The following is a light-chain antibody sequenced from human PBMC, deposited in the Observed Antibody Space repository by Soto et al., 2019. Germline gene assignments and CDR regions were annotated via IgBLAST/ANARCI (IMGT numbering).Light chain of an antibody. CDR2: GAS. Sequence: EIVMTQSPATLSVSPGERATLSCRASQSVSSNLAWYQQKPGQAPRLLIYGASTMATGIPARFSGSGSGTEFTLTISSQQSEDFAVYYCQQHNNWPPLTFGGGTKVEIK. V-gene: IGKV3-15*01. CDR1: QSVSSN. J-gene: IGKJ4*01. CDR3: QQHNNWPPLT.